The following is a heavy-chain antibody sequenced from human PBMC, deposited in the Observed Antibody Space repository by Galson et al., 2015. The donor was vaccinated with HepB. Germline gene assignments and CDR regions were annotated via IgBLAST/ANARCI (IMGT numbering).Heavy chain of an antibody. V-gene: IGHV5-51*03. J-gene: IGHJ3*02. D-gene: IGHD4-23*01. Sequence: QSGAEVKKPGDSLKISCKGSGYSFTSYWIGWVRQMPGKGLEWMGIIYPGDSDTRYSPSFQGQVTISADKSISTAYLQWSSLKASDTAMYYCARLANNGGNSGAFDIWGQGTMVTVSS. CDR3: ARLANNGGNSGAFDI. CDR1: GYSFTSYW. CDR2: IYPGDSDT.